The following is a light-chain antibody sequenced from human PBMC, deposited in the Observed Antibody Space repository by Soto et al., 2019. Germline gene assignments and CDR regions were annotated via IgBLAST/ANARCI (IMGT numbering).Light chain of an antibody. CDR3: QQYNYWPPWT. J-gene: IGKJ1*01. Sequence: EIVMTQSPATLSVSPGERATLSCRASQSVSSNLAWYQQKPGQAPRLLIYGASTMATGIPARFSGSGSGTEFTLTISSLQSEDFAVYYCQQYNYWPPWTFGQGTKVEIK. V-gene: IGKV3-15*01. CDR1: QSVSSN. CDR2: GAS.